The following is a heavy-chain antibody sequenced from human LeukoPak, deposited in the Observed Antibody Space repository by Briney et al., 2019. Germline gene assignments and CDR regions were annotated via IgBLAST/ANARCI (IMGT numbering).Heavy chain of an antibody. CDR3: ARGRSRPGGNFDY. CDR2: IYYSGST. J-gene: IGHJ4*02. CDR1: GGSISSYY. Sequence: SETLSLTCTVSGGSISSYYWSWIRQPPGKGLEWIGYIYYSGSTNYNPSLKSRVTISVDTSKNQFSLKLNSVTAADTAVYYCARGRSRPGGNFDYWGQGTLATVSS. D-gene: IGHD2-8*02. V-gene: IGHV4-59*01.